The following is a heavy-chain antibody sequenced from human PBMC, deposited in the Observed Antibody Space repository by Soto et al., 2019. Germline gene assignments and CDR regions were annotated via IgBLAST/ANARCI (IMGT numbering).Heavy chain of an antibody. V-gene: IGHV4-31*03. Sequence: SXTLSLTGTVSGGCISIGGYSWSWIRQRPGKGLEWIGYIYYSGSTYYNPSLKGRVTISVDTSKNQFSLKLSSVTAADTAVYYCARDSGSQDSSPAYFDDWGQGTLVTFSS. J-gene: IGHJ4*02. CDR1: GGCISIGGYS. D-gene: IGHD3-22*01. CDR2: IYYSGST. CDR3: ARDSGSQDSSPAYFDD.